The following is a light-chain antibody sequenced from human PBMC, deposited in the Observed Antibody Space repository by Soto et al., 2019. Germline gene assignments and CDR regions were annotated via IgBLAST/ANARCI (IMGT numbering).Light chain of an antibody. CDR1: QTVSSNY. CDR3: LQYDNWPPIT. V-gene: IGKV3-20*01. CDR2: DAS. Sequence: EILLTQSPGTLSSSPGERATLPCTASQTVSSNYLAWYQQKPGQAPRLLIYDASNRATGIPVRFSGSGSGTDFTLTISNLQPEDFALYHCLQYDNWPPITFGQGTRLEI. J-gene: IGKJ5*01.